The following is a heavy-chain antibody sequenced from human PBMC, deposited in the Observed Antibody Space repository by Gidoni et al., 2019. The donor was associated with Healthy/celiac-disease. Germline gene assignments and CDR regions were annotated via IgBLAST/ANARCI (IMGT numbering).Heavy chain of an antibody. D-gene: IGHD1-26*01. CDR1: GYTFTSYY. V-gene: IGHV1-46*01. CDR2: INPSGGST. Sequence: QVQLVQSGAEVKKPGASVKVSCTASGYTFTSYYMHWVRQAPGQGLEWMGIINPSGGSTSYAQKFQGRVTMTRDTSTSTVYMELSSLRSEDTAVYYCARDRFIVGATTDYYYGMDVWGQGTTVTVSS. J-gene: IGHJ6*02. CDR3: ARDRFIVGATTDYYYGMDV.